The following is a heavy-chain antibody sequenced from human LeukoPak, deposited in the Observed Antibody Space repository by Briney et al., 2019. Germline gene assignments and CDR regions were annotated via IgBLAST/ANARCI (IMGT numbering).Heavy chain of an antibody. D-gene: IGHD3-10*01. V-gene: IGHV3-30*02. CDR3: AKDIGSYYDY. CDR2: IQYDGSKK. J-gene: IGHJ4*02. Sequence: GGSLRLSCLTSGFTFSSYAMAWVRQAPGKGLEWVTFIQYDGSKKYYADSVKGRFTISRDNSKNTLYLEMNSLRAEDTAVYYCAKDIGSYYDYWGQGILVTVSS. CDR1: GFTFSSYA.